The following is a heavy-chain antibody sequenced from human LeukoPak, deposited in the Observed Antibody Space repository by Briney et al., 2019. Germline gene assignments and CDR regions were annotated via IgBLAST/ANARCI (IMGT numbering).Heavy chain of an antibody. V-gene: IGHV3-23*01. CDR3: AKGPYYYDSSY. D-gene: IGHD3-22*01. CDR2: ISGSGDTT. CDR1: GFTFSSYA. Sequence: GGSLRLSCAASGFTFSSYAMSWVRQAPGKGLEWVSTISGSGDTTYYADSVKGRFTISRDNSKNTLYLQMNSLRAEDTAVYYCAKGPYYYDSSYWGQGTLVTVSS. J-gene: IGHJ4*02.